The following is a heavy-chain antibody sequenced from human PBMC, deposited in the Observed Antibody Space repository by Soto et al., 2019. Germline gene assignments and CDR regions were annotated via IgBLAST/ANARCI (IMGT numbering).Heavy chain of an antibody. CDR1: GGSISSSNW. CDR2: IYHSGST. D-gene: IGHD2-2*01. CDR3: ARDSLHTPNCSSTSCQEIN. J-gene: IGHJ4*02. Sequence: SETLSLTCAVSGGSISSSNWWSWVRQPPGKGLEWIGEIYHSGSTNYNPSLKSRVTISVDKSKNQFSLKLSSVTAADTAVYYCARDSLHTPNCSSTSCQEINWGQGTLVTVSS. V-gene: IGHV4-4*02.